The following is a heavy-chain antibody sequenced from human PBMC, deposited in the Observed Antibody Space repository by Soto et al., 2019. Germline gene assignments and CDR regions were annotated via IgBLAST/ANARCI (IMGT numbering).Heavy chain of an antibody. J-gene: IGHJ4*02. CDR3: ARGSLGYGVL. V-gene: IGHV6-1*01. CDR2: TYYKSKWFI. Sequence: SETLSLTCAISGDSVSSNSAGWNWIRQTPSRGLEWLGRTYYKSKWFINYAESVKSRITINPDTSKNQFSLQLDSLTPEDTAVYYCARGSLGYGVLWGQGTLVTVSS. CDR1: GDSVSSNSAG. D-gene: IGHD3-16*01.